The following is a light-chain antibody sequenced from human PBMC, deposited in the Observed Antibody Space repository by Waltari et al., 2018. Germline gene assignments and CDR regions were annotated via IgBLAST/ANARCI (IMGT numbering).Light chain of an antibody. CDR2: EVS. V-gene: IGLV2-23*02. CDR1: SSDVGRYNL. Sequence: QSALTQPDSVSGSPGQSITISCTGTSSDVGRYNLVSWYQQHPGRAPKLMIYEVSERPSGVSNRFSGSKSGNTASLTISGLQAEDEADYYCCSYTGSPHVVFGGGTKLTVL. CDR3: CSYTGSPHVV. J-gene: IGLJ2*01.